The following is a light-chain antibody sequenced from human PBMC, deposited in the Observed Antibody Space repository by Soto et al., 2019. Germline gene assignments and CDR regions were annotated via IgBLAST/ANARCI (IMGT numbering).Light chain of an antibody. CDR1: QSVSKY. Sequence: ETVLTQSPPTLSLSPGVGATLSCRASQSVSKYLAWYQQKPGQAPRLLIYDASTRATGIPARFSGSGSGTDFTLTISSLEPEDFAVYYCQQRSNWPPSFGGGTKVEIK. J-gene: IGKJ4*01. CDR3: QQRSNWPPS. V-gene: IGKV3-11*01. CDR2: DAS.